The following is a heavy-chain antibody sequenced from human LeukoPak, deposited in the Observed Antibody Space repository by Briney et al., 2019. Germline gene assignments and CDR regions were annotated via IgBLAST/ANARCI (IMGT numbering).Heavy chain of an antibody. D-gene: IGHD6-6*01. CDR2: ISPNSGNT. J-gene: IGHJ4*02. CDR3: ARNTGEYSKIFAS. CDR1: GYTFTSYD. Sequence: ASVKVSCKASGYTFTSYDINWVRQAAGQGLEWMGWISPNSGNTHYAQNFQGRVTMTRDTSKTTAYLELSSLRSDDTAVYYCARNTGEYSKIFASGGQGTQVPVSS. V-gene: IGHV1-8*01.